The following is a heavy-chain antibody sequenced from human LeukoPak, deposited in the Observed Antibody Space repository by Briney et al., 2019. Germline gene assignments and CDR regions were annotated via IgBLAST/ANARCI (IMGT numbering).Heavy chain of an antibody. D-gene: IGHD3-22*01. V-gene: IGHV3-11*04. CDR3: ASTPYYYDSSLTDY. J-gene: IGHJ4*02. CDR1: GFTFSDYY. CDR2: ISSSGSTI. Sequence: GGSLRLSCAASGFTFSDYYMSWIRQAPGKGLEWVSYISSSGSTIYYADSVKGRFTISRDNAKNSLYLQMNSLRAEDTAVYYCASTPYYYDSSLTDYWSQGTLVTVSS.